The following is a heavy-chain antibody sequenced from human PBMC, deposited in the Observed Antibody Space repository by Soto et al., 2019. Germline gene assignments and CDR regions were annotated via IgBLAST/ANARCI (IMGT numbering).Heavy chain of an antibody. V-gene: IGHV1-69*02. J-gene: IGHJ3*02. Sequence: GASVKVSCKASGGTFSSYTISWVRQAPGQGLEWMGRIIPILGIANYAQKFQGRVTITADKSTSTAYMELSSLRSEDTAVYYCAGGLREWLLKRDDAFDIWGQGTMVTVSS. CDR1: GGTFSSYT. CDR3: AGGLREWLLKRDDAFDI. CDR2: IIPILGIA. D-gene: IGHD3-3*01.